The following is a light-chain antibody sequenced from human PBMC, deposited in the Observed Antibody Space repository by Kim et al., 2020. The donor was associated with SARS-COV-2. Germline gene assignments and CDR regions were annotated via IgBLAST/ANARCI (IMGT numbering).Light chain of an antibody. CDR2: RNS. J-gene: IGLJ3*02. CDR3: AVWDESLSGWL. V-gene: IGLV1-47*01. CDR1: GSNIGSDY. Sequence: GQMVIISCSGSGSNIGSDYVYWYQRPPGAAPKLFIYRNSRRPSGVAGRFSCSKSGTSASLAISGLRFEDEAEYYCAVWDESLSGWLFGGGTQLTVL.